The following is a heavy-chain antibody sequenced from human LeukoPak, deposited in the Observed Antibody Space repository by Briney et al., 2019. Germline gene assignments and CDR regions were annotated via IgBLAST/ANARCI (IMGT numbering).Heavy chain of an antibody. CDR3: AKAVGQWSFDL. CDR2: ISGSGDGT. J-gene: IGHJ2*01. Sequence: GGSLRLSCAASGFMFSTNDMSWVRQAPGKGMEWVSAISGSGDGTTYADSVKGRFTISRDNSKNTLYLQMNSLRAEDTAVYYCAKAVGQWSFDLWGRGALVTVSS. CDR1: GFMFSTND. V-gene: IGHV3-23*01.